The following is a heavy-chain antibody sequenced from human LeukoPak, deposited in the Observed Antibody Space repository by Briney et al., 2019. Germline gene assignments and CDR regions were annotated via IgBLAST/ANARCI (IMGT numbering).Heavy chain of an antibody. CDR3: AKHGRESIFAVVIPFDY. Sequence: PGGSLRLSCAASGFTVSSNYMSWVRQPAGKGLEWVSVLYSGGATFYADSVKGRFTISRDTSKNTLYLQMNDLRADDTAVYYCAKHGRESIFAVVIPFDYWGQGTLVTVSS. CDR1: GFTVSSNY. D-gene: IGHD3-3*01. CDR2: LYSGGAT. V-gene: IGHV3-53*01. J-gene: IGHJ4*02.